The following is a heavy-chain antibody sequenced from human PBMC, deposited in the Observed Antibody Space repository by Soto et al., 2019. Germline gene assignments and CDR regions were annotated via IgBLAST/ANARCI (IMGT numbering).Heavy chain of an antibody. CDR3: SRSIALDSLRY. D-gene: IGHD6-19*01. CDR1: GFSFSTYA. Sequence: GGSLRLSCATSGFSFSTYAIHWVRQAPCKGLDWVAVISNDGSKRYYAQSVKGRFTISRDNSNNTVDLQMNSLRAEDTALYYCSRSIALDSLRYWGPGTLVTAS. J-gene: IGHJ4*02. V-gene: IGHV3-30-3*01. CDR2: ISNDGSKR.